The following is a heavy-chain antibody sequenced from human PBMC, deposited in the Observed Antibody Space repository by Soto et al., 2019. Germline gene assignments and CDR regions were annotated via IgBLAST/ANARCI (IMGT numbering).Heavy chain of an antibody. V-gene: IGHV4-39*01. J-gene: IGHJ4*02. CDR3: ARRTYAGGTFDY. Sequence: QLQLQESGPGLVKPSETLSLTCTVSGGSISSSSYYWGWIRQPPGKGLEWIGSIYYSGSTYYNPSLKSRVTISVDTSKNQFSLKLSSVTAADTAVYYYARRTYAGGTFDYWGQGTLVTVSS. CDR2: IYYSGST. D-gene: IGHD3-16*01. CDR1: GGSISSSSYY.